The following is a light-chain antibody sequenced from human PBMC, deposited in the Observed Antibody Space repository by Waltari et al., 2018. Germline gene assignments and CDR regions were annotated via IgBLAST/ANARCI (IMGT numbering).Light chain of an antibody. CDR2: DVN. V-gene: IGLV2-14*01. CDR1: SSDVGGYNY. CDR3: NSYTSNITEV. J-gene: IGLJ2*01. Sequence: QSALTQPASVSGSPGQSITISCTGTSSDVGGYNYVSWYQQHPGIAPKLMIYDVNKRPSGVSILFSGSKAGDTASLTISGLHAEDEADYYCNSYTSNITEVFGGGTKLTVL.